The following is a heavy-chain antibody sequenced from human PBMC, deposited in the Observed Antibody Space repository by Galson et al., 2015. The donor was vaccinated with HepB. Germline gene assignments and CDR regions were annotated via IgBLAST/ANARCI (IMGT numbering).Heavy chain of an antibody. V-gene: IGHV1-18*04. D-gene: IGHD3-16*01. CDR2: ISAYNGNT. J-gene: IGHJ6*02. CDR3: AREGADRAWYYYGMDV. Sequence: SVKVSCKASGYTFTSYGISWVRQAPGQGLEWMGWISAYNGNTNYAQKLQGRVTMTTDTSTSTAYMELRSLRSDDTAVYYCAREGADRAWYYYGMDVWGQGTTVTVSS. CDR1: GYTFTSYG.